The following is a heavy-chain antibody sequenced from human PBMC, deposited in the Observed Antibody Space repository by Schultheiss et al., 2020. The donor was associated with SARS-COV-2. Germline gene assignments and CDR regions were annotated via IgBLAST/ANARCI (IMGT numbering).Heavy chain of an antibody. CDR2: ISSVSTYT. Sequence: GGSLRLSCVGSAFTFSDYYMTWIRQAPGKGLEWVSYISSVSTYTNYADSIKGRFTISRDTAKSSLYLQMNSLRAEDTAVYYCARGRYDYGGDRNWYFDLWGRGTLVTVSS. V-gene: IGHV3-11*06. J-gene: IGHJ2*01. CDR1: AFTFSDYY. CDR3: ARGRYDYGGDRNWYFDL. D-gene: IGHD4-23*01.